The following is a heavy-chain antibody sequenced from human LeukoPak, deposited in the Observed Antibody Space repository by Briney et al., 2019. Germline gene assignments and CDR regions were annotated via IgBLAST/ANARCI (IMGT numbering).Heavy chain of an antibody. CDR3: ANIWDSSGYYCFFDY. V-gene: IGHV3-74*01. CDR2: INSDGINT. J-gene: IGHJ4*02. CDR1: GFTFSNYW. Sequence: GGSLRLSCAASGFTFSNYWMHWVRQAPGKGLVWVSRINSDGINTSYADSVKGRFTISRDNAKNTLNLQMNSLRAEDTAVYYCANIWDSSGYYCFFDYWGQGTLVTVSS. D-gene: IGHD3-22*01.